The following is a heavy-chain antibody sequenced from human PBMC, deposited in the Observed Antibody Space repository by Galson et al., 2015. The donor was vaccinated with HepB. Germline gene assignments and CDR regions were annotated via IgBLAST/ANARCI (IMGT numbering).Heavy chain of an antibody. Sequence: LRLSCAASGFTFSSYAMHWVRQAPGKGLEWVAVISYDGSNKYYADSVKGRFTISRDNSKNTLYLQMNSLRAEDTAVYYCARDPRGTYMTTRYFDPWGQGTLVTVSS. CDR1: GFTFSSYA. V-gene: IGHV3-30-3*01. CDR3: ARDPRGTYMTTRYFDP. J-gene: IGHJ5*02. D-gene: IGHD4-11*01. CDR2: ISYDGSNK.